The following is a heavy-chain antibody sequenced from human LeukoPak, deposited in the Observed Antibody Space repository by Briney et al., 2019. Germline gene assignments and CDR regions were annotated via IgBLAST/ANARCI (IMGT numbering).Heavy chain of an antibody. D-gene: IGHD3-22*01. CDR2: IYHSGST. J-gene: IGHJ6*02. CDR3: AREIHYYDSSGYYYAPNYYGMDV. Sequence: PSETLSLTCTVSGYSISSGYYWGWIRQPPGKGLEWIGSIYHSGSTYYNPSLKSRVTISVDTSKNQFSLKLSSVTAADTAVYYCAREIHYYDSSGYYYAPNYYGMDVWGQGTTVTVSS. CDR1: GYSISSGYY. V-gene: IGHV4-38-2*02.